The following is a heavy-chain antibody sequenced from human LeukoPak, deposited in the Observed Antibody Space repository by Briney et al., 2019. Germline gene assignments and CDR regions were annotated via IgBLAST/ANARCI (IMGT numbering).Heavy chain of an antibody. V-gene: IGHV3-74*01. CDR1: GFTFSSYW. D-gene: IGHD2-2*01. Sequence: GGSLRLSCAASGFTFSSYWMHWFRQAPGKGLVWVSRMNDDGTITTYADSVKGRFTISRDNAMNRLYLQMNSLRVEDTAVYYCARSVPGNAFDIWGQGTVVTLSS. CDR3: ARSVPGNAFDI. CDR2: MNDDGTIT. J-gene: IGHJ3*02.